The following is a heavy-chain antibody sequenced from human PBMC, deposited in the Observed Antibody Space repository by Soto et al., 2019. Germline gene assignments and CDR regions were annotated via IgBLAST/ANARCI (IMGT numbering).Heavy chain of an antibody. CDR2: IWYDGSNK. CDR3: ARDWLYGSGSYYLDY. Sequence: PGGSLRLSCAASGFTFSSYGMHWVRQAPGKGLEWVAVIWYDGSNKYYADSVKGRFTISRDNSKNTLYLQMNSLRAEDTAVYYCARDWLYGSGSYYLDYWGQGTLVTVSS. J-gene: IGHJ4*02. CDR1: GFTFSSYG. V-gene: IGHV3-33*01. D-gene: IGHD3-10*01.